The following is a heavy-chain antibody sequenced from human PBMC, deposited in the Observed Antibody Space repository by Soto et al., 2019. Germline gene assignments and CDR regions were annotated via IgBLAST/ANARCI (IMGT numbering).Heavy chain of an antibody. CDR1: GFTFSRYW. Sequence: PGGSLRLSCAASGFTFSRYWLHWVRQAPGKGLIWVSRINIDGSSTTYADFVKGRFTISRDNAKNTLYLQMNSLRAEDTAVYYCTRDRRDYYGSPNYYGMDVWGQGTTVTVSS. CDR2: INIDGSST. CDR3: TRDRRDYYGSPNYYGMDV. D-gene: IGHD3-10*01. V-gene: IGHV3-74*01. J-gene: IGHJ6*02.